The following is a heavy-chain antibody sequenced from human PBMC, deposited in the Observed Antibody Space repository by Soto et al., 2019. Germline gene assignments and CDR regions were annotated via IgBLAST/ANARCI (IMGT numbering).Heavy chain of an antibody. Sequence: KASETLSLTCTVSGGSISSGDYYWSWIRQPPGKGLEWIGYIYYSGSTYYNPSLKSRVTISVDTSKNQFSLKLSSVTAADTAVHYCARARVGYCTNGVCYYYYGMDVWGQGTTVTVSS. J-gene: IGHJ6*02. CDR2: IYYSGST. D-gene: IGHD2-8*01. CDR1: GGSISSGDYY. V-gene: IGHV4-30-4*01. CDR3: ARARVGYCTNGVCYYYYGMDV.